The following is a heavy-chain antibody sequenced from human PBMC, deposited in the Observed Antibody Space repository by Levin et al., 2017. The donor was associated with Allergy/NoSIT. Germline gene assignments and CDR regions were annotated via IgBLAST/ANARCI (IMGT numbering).Heavy chain of an antibody. V-gene: IGHV3-49*04. J-gene: IGHJ1*01. Sequence: PGESLKISCPVSGFTFDNFGLTWVRQAPGKGLELVGFIRSNAYGGTTEYAASVKGRFTISKDDSKSIAYLQMDSLKTEDTAVYYCTRIYCSSTSCYLVYFQHWGQGTLVTVSS. CDR1: GFTFDNFG. D-gene: IGHD2-2*01. CDR2: IRSNAYGGTT. CDR3: TRIYCSSTSCYLVYFQH.